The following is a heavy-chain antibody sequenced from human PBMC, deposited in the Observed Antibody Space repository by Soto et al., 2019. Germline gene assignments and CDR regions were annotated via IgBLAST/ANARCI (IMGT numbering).Heavy chain of an antibody. CDR3: ARERTAAGRGFDY. V-gene: IGHV4-30-4*01. CDR2: IYYSGST. Sequence: KTSETLSLTCTVSGGSISSGDYYWSWIRQPPGKGLEWIGYIYYSGSTYYNPSLKSRVTISVDTSKNQFSLKLSSVTAADTAVYYCARERTAAGRGFDYWGQGTLVTVSS. CDR1: GGSISSGDYY. D-gene: IGHD6-13*01. J-gene: IGHJ4*02.